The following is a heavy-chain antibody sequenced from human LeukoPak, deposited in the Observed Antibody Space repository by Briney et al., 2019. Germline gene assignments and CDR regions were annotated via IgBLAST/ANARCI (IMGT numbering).Heavy chain of an antibody. CDR1: EFSLSTSGVG. CDR3: AHRRDRDDFWSTYLQPAFDF. Sequence: KSGPTLVKPTQTLTLTCTFSEFSLSTSGVGVGWIRQPPGKALEWLALIYWNDDKRYSPSLKSRLTITKDTSKNQVVLTMTNMDPVDTATYYCAHRRDRDDFWSTYLQPAFDFWGQGTLVTVSS. V-gene: IGHV2-5*01. D-gene: IGHD3-3*01. J-gene: IGHJ4*02. CDR2: IYWNDDK.